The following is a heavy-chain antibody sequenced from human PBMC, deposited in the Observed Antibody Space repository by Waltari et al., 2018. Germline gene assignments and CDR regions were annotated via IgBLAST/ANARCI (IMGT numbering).Heavy chain of an antibody. CDR3: ARERHRLMEEGYLMALDP. CDR2: ISGSGRSYI. Sequence: DVQLVESGGGLVKPGGSLRLSCAASGFSFSSYDMNWVRQAPGGGREWVASISGSGRSYIFYTDSVKGRFTISRDNAKNSLFLQMNSLRADDTAVYYCARERHRLMEEGYLMALDPWGQGTLVTVSS. D-gene: IGHD3-3*01. CDR1: GFSFSSYD. V-gene: IGHV3-21*04. J-gene: IGHJ5*02.